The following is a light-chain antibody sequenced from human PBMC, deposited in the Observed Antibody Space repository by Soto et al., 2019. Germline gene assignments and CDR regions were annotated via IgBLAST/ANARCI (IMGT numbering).Light chain of an antibody. CDR1: QDIRGA. J-gene: IGKJ5*01. CDR2: DVS. CDR3: QQFNSYPVT. Sequence: AIQVTQSPSSLSASVGDRVTITCLASQDIRGALAWYQQKPGKPPKLLIYDVSTLENGVPSRFSGDSSGTQFTLTISGLQPEDFGTYYCQQFNSYPVTFCHGTRLAIK. V-gene: IGKV1-13*02.